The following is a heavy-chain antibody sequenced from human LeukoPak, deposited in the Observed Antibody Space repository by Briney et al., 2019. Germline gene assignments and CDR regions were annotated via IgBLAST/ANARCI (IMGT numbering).Heavy chain of an antibody. D-gene: IGHD2-21*02. V-gene: IGHV1-8*01. CDR1: GYTFTSYD. CDR2: MNPNSGNT. CDR3: ARVFRRSGMGSYCGSDCYSSGFKY. J-gene: IGHJ4*02. Sequence: ASVKVSCKASGYTFTSYDINWVRQATGQGLEWMGWMNPNSGNTGYAQKFQGRVTMTRNTSISTAYMELSSLRSEDTAVYYCARVFRRSGMGSYCGSDCYSSGFKYWGQGTLVTVSS.